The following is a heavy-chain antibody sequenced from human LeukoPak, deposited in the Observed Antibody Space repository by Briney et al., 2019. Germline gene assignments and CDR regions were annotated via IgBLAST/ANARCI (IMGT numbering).Heavy chain of an antibody. CDR3: ARGPGITIFGVVIIEELDY. CDR1: GYTFTSYY. V-gene: IGHV1-46*01. Sequence: ASVKVSCKASGYTFTSYYMHWVRQAPGQGLEWMGIINPSGGSTSYAQKLQGRVTMTRDTSTSTVYMELSSLRSEDTAVYYCARGPGITIFGVVIIEELDYWGQGTLVTVSS. CDR2: INPSGGST. D-gene: IGHD3-3*01. J-gene: IGHJ4*02.